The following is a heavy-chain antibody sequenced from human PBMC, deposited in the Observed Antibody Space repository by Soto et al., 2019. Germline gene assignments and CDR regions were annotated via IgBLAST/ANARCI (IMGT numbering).Heavy chain of an antibody. CDR2: ISTGGAYM. CDR3: ARDIASPGGDYFDS. Sequence: EVQLVESWGGLVKAGGSLRLFCTASGFTFRNYNMNWVRQAPGKGLEWVSSISTGGAYMFYADSVKGRFTISRDNAQNSLFLQIDSPRAEDTAVYYCARDIASPGGDYFDSWGQGTLVTVSS. CDR1: GFTFRNYN. J-gene: IGHJ4*02. V-gene: IGHV3-21*06. D-gene: IGHD2-21*01.